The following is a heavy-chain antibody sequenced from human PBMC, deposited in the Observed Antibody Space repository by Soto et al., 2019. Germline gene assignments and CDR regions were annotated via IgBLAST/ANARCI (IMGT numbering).Heavy chain of an antibody. D-gene: IGHD6-19*01. V-gene: IGHV3-53*01. CDR1: GFTVSSNY. CDR3: ARGGEWLGYYGMDV. J-gene: IGHJ6*02. CDR2: IYSGGST. Sequence: GGSLRLSCAASGFTVSSNYMSWVRQAPGKGLEWVSVIYSGGSTYYADSVKGRFTISRDNSKNTLYLQMNSLRAEDTAVYYCARGGEWLGYYGMDVWGQGTTVTVYS.